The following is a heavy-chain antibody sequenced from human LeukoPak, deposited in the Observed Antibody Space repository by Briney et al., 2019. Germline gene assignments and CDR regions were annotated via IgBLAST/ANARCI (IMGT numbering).Heavy chain of an antibody. D-gene: IGHD3-22*01. V-gene: IGHV4-59*12. CDR1: GGSISSYY. Sequence: PSETLSLTCTVSGGSISSYYWSWIRQPPEKELEFIGYIYYSGNTNYNPSLKSRVTISVDTSKNQFSLKLSSVTAADTAVYYCARIDTSGYNGYSFDYWGQGALVTVSS. J-gene: IGHJ4*02. CDR2: IYYSGNT. CDR3: ARIDTSGYNGYSFDY.